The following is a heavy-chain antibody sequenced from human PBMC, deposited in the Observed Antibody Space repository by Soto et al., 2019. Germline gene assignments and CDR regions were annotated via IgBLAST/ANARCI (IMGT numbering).Heavy chain of an antibody. D-gene: IGHD3-22*01. CDR3: ARASPTPVGAGVIVVVPFDY. V-gene: IGHV1-2*04. CDR2: INPNSGGT. CDR1: GYTFTGYY. Sequence: GASVKVSCKASGYTFTGYYMHWVRQAPGQGLEWMGWINPNSGGTNYAQKFQGWVTMTRDTSISTAYMELSRLRSDDTAVYYCARASPTPVGAGVIVVVPFDYWGQGTLVTVSS. J-gene: IGHJ4*02.